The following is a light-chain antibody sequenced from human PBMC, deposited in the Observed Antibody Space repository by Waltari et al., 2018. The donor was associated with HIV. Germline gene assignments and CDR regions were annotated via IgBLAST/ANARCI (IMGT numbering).Light chain of an antibody. CDR3: QQRSAWLT. Sequence: EIVLTQSPGTLSLSQGERAILSCRASQSISTYLAWSQQKPGQAPRLLIYDASNRATGIPARFSGSGSGTDFTLTISSLEPEDFAVYYCQQRSAWLTFGGGTKVEIK. CDR2: DAS. V-gene: IGKV3-11*01. J-gene: IGKJ4*01. CDR1: QSISTY.